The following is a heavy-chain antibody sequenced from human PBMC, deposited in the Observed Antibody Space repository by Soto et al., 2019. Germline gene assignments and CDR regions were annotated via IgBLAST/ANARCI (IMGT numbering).Heavy chain of an antibody. D-gene: IGHD6-6*01. CDR2: INRSGST. Sequence: QVQLQQWGAGLLKPSETLFPTCAVYGGAFSGYYWCWIRQPPGKGLEWIGEINRSGSTNYNPALMSRVTISVDTSKNQFSLQLSSVTAANTAVYCCARGRRLMSSSSALTYWGQGTLVTVSS. J-gene: IGHJ4*02. CDR3: ARGRRLMSSSSALTY. V-gene: IGHV4-34*01. CDR1: GGAFSGYY.